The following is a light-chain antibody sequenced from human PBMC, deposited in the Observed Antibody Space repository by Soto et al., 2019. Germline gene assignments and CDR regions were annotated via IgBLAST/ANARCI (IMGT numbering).Light chain of an antibody. CDR3: EQYGSSPRT. J-gene: IGKJ1*01. CDR2: GAS. Sequence: EIVLTQSPGTLSLSPGQRATLSCRTSQSVSSSPLAWYQQKFGQAPRLLIYGASTRATGIPDRFSVTGSGTDFTLTISRLEPEDFAVYYCEQYGSSPRTCGQGNKGDIK. V-gene: IGKV3-20*01. CDR1: QSVSSSP.